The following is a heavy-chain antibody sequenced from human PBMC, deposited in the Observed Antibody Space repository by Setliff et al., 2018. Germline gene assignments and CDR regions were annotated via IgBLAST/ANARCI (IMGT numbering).Heavy chain of an antibody. J-gene: IGHJ4*01. CDR2: IIGSGIST. Sequence: GSLRLSCAASGFSFSSYAMSWVRQAPGKGLEWVSTIIGSGISTYYADSVQGRVTISRDNHKNTLHLQMNSLRVEDTAVYYCAKSPHDFWSGRVFFDYWGQGMQVTVSS. CDR3: AKSPHDFWSGRVFFDY. CDR1: GFSFSSYA. D-gene: IGHD3-3*01. V-gene: IGHV3-23*01.